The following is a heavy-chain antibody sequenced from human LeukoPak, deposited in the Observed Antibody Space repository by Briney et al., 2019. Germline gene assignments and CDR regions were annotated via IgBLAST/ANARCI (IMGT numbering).Heavy chain of an antibody. Sequence: VASVKVSCKASGYTFTSYYMHWVRQAPGQGLEWMGIINPSGGSTSYAQKFQGRVTMTTDTSTSTAYMELRSLRSDDTAVYYCARDPRDGYKSRYFDYWGQGTLVTVSS. V-gene: IGHV1-46*01. D-gene: IGHD5-24*01. CDR3: ARDPRDGYKSRYFDY. CDR1: GYTFTSYY. CDR2: INPSGGST. J-gene: IGHJ4*02.